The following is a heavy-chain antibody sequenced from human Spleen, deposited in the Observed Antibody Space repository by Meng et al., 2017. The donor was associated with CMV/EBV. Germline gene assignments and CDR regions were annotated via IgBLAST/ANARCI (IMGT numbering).Heavy chain of an antibody. J-gene: IGHJ3*02. V-gene: IGHV3-48*03. CDR3: AKGYCSSTSCYPDDAFDI. CDR2: ISRDGNTI. Sequence: GESLKISCAASGFDFSNDDMEWVRQAPGKGLQWISFISRDGNTIFYADSVKGRFTISRDNAKNSLYLQMNSLRAEDTALYYCAKGYCSSTSCYPDDAFDIWGQGTMVTVSS. CDR1: GFDFSNDD. D-gene: IGHD2-2*01.